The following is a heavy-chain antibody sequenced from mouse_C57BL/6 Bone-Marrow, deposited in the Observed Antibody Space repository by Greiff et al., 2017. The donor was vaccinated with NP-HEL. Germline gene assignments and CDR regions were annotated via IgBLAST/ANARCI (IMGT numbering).Heavy chain of an antibody. CDR3: ARRGHFHLLLREGNSMDY. D-gene: IGHD1-1*01. J-gene: IGHJ4*01. Sequence: QVQLKQSGPGLVQPSQSLSITCTVSGFSLTSYGVHWVRQSPGKGLEWLGVIWSGGSTDYNAAFISRLSISKDNSKSQVFFKMNSLQADDTAIYYCARRGHFHLLLREGNSMDYWGQGTSVTVSS. CDR2: IWSGGST. CDR1: GFSLTSYG. V-gene: IGHV2-2*01.